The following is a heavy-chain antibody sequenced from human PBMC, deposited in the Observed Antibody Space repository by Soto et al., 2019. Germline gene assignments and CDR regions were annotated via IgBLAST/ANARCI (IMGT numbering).Heavy chain of an antibody. Sequence: GSPRLSWSASGCTFGDYAMSWFRQAPGKGLEWVGFIRSKAYGGTTEYAASVKGRFTISRDDSKSIAYLQMNSLKTEDTAVYYCTRTGYYLDYPRQGPLVTISS. D-gene: IGHD3-9*01. V-gene: IGHV3-49*03. CDR1: GCTFGDYA. J-gene: IGHJ4*02. CDR3: TRTGYYLDY. CDR2: IRSKAYGGTT.